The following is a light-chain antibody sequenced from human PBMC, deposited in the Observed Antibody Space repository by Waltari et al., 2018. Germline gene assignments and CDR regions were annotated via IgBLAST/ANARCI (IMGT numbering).Light chain of an antibody. V-gene: IGKV1-39*01. CDR2: GAS. Sequence: DIPMTQSPSSLSASVGDRVTITCRASQSINDHLNWYQQKPGKAPKLLIYGASSLQSGVPSRFSGSGSGADFTLTISSLQPEDCATYYCQHTYGTLRTFGQGTKVEI. CDR3: QHTYGTLRT. J-gene: IGKJ1*01. CDR1: QSINDH.